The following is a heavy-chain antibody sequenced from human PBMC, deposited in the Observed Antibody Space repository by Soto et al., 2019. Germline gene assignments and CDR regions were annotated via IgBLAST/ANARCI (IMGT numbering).Heavy chain of an antibody. CDR1: GFTFSSYA. CDR3: AGGTWFYYYYYMDV. V-gene: IGHV3-23*01. D-gene: IGHD2-15*01. J-gene: IGHJ6*03. CDR2: ISGSGGST. Sequence: GSLRLSCAASGFTFSSYAMSWVRQAPGKGLEWVSGISGSGGSTYYADSVKGRFTISRDNSKNTLYLQMNSLRAEDTAVYYCAGGTWFYYYYYMDVWGKGTTVTVSS.